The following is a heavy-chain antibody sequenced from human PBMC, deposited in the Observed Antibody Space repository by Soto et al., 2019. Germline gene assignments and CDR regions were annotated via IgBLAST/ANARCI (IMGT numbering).Heavy chain of an antibody. CDR3: ARPRTYSPLAFDI. CDR1: GYTFTNYY. V-gene: IGHV1-2*02. D-gene: IGHD3-10*01. Sequence: ASVKVSCKASGYTFTNYYIHWVRQAPGQGLEWLGWINPNTGGTNYAQEFQGRVTLIRDTSFSAAYMELSRLQSDDTAIYSCARPRTYSPLAFDIWGQGTVVTVSS. J-gene: IGHJ3*02. CDR2: INPNTGGT.